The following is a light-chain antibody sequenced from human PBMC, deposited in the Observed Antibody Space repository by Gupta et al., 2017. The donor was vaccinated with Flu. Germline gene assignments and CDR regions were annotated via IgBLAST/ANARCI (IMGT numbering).Light chain of an antibody. Sequence: PATLSFSPGERATLSCRASKSVSNYLAWYQQKPGQAPRLLIYDASDRATGIPARFSGSGFGTDFTLTISSLEPEDFAVYYCQQRSNWPLTFGGGTKVEIK. J-gene: IGKJ4*01. CDR1: KSVSNY. CDR2: DAS. V-gene: IGKV3-11*01. CDR3: QQRSNWPLT.